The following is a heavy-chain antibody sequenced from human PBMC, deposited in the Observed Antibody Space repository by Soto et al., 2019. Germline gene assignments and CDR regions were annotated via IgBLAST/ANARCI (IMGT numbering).Heavy chain of an antibody. CDR1: GFTFSSYG. Sequence: GGSLRLSCAASGFTFSSYGMHWVRQAPGKGLEWVAVIWYDGSNKYYADSVKGRFTISRDNSKNTLYLQMNSLRAEDTAVYYCARVKGPYGDGFYYYGMDVWGQGTTVTVSS. CDR3: ARVKGPYGDGFYYYGMDV. CDR2: IWYDGSNK. V-gene: IGHV3-33*01. J-gene: IGHJ6*02. D-gene: IGHD4-17*01.